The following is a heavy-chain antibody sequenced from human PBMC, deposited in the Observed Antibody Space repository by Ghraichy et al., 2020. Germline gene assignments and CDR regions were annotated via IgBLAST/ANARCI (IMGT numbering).Heavy chain of an antibody. Sequence: GGSLRLSCAASGFTVSNNYMNWVRRAPGKGLEWVSTIHSGVATYYADSVKGRFTISRDNSKNTLYLQMNSLRVEDTAVYYCARGLEYNWNDLGYWGQGTLVTVSS. J-gene: IGHJ4*02. CDR3: ARGLEYNWNDLGY. V-gene: IGHV3-53*01. CDR1: GFTVSNNY. CDR2: IHSGVAT. D-gene: IGHD1-20*01.